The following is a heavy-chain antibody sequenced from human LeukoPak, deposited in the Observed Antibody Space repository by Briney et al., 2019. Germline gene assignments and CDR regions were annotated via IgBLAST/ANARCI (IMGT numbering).Heavy chain of an antibody. CDR2: MSYDGSNK. CDR1: GFTFSSYA. D-gene: IGHD6-19*01. V-gene: IGHV3-30*04. Sequence: GGSLRLSCAASGFTFSSYAMHWVRQAPGKGLEWVAVMSYDGSNKYYADSVKGRFTISRDNSKNALYLQMNSLRADDTAVYYCATMQGIAVAARSYYFDYWGQGTLVTVSS. J-gene: IGHJ4*02. CDR3: ATMQGIAVAARSYYFDY.